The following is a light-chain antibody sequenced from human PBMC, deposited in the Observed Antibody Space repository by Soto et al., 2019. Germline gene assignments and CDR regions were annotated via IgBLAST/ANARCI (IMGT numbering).Light chain of an antibody. CDR2: DVS. V-gene: IGLV2-11*01. J-gene: IGLJ3*02. CDR3: CSFAGRYTFWV. Sequence: QSALTQPRSVSGSPGQSVTISCTGTSSDVGDYNYVSWYQQYPGKAPKLVIYDVSKRPSGVPDRFSGSKSGNTSSLTISVLQAEDEADYYCCSFAGRYTFWVFCGGTKVTVL. CDR1: SSDVGDYNY.